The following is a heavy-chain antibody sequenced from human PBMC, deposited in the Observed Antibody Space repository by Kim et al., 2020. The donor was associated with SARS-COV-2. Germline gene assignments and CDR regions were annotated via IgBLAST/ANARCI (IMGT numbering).Heavy chain of an antibody. J-gene: IGHJ4*02. V-gene: IGHV3-30*01. CDR2: K. Sequence: KNYADSVKGRFTVSRDNSKNTLFLQLNSLRVEDTAVYYCARAGRLGGFDYWGQGTLVTVSS. CDR3: ARAGRLGGFDY. D-gene: IGHD7-27*01.